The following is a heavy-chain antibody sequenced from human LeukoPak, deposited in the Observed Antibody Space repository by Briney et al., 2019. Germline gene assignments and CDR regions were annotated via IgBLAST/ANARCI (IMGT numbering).Heavy chain of an antibody. CDR1: GFSFSSYA. CDR2: ISGSGGST. V-gene: IGHV3-23*01. J-gene: IGHJ4*02. CDR3: ARYCSNGVCYDY. Sequence: PGGSLRLSCAASGFSFSSYAMSWVRQPPGKGLEWVSAISGSGGSTYYGDSVKGRFTISRDNSKNTLYLQMNSLRAEDTAVYYCARYCSNGVCYDYWGQGTLVTVSS. D-gene: IGHD2-8*01.